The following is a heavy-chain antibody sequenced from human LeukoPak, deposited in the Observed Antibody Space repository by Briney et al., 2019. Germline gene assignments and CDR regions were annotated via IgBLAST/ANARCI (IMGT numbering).Heavy chain of an antibody. CDR2: ISSNGGST. CDR3: ARGPDLYCSSTSWYASDY. V-gene: IGHV3-64*01. J-gene: IGHJ4*02. CDR1: GFTFSSYA. Sequence: GGSLRLSCAASGFTFSSYAMHWVRQAPGEGLEYVSAISSNGGSTYYANSVKGRFTISRDNSKNTLYLQMGSLRAEDMAVYCCARGPDLYCSSTSWYASDYWGEGTLVTVSS. D-gene: IGHD2-2*01.